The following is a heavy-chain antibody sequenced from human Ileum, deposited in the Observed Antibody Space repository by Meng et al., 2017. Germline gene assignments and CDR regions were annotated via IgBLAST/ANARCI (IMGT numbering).Heavy chain of an antibody. J-gene: IGHJ4*02. D-gene: IGHD4-11*01. Sequence: GESLRLSCAVSGFTFSTSAMSWVRQAPGKGLEWVSAIDISGDTTSHADSVKGRFTISRDNSKNTVFLQMNNLIDQDTAIYYCAKETRPNDYWGQGTLVTVSS. V-gene: IGHV3-23*01. CDR3: AKETRPNDY. CDR2: IDISGDTT. CDR1: GFTFSTSA.